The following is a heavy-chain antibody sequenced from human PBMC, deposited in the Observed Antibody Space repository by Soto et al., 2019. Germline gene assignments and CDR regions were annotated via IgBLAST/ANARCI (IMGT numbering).Heavy chain of an antibody. CDR2: TNSNGEYT. CDR1: GFTFSSYA. Sequence: GGSLRLSCSASGFTFSSYAMHWVRQAPGKGLESVSSTNSNGEYTYYADSVKGRFTISRDNSRNTLYLQMTSLRAEDTAVYYCVKGATYSSSPLHYWGQGTLVTVSS. CDR3: VKGATYSSSPLHY. V-gene: IGHV3-64D*08. D-gene: IGHD6-6*01. J-gene: IGHJ4*02.